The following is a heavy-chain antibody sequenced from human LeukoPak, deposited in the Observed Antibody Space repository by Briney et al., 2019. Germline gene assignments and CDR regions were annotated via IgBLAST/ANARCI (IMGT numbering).Heavy chain of an antibody. CDR3: ARGLTYYYGSGSFDH. J-gene: IGHJ4*02. CDR1: GGSISSYY. D-gene: IGHD3-10*01. CDR2: INHSGST. Sequence: PSETLSLTCTVSGGSISSYYWSWIRQPPGKGLEWIGEINHSGSTNYNPSLKSRVTISVDTSKNQFSLKLSSVTAADTAVYYCARGLTYYYGSGSFDHWGQGTLVTVSS. V-gene: IGHV4-34*01.